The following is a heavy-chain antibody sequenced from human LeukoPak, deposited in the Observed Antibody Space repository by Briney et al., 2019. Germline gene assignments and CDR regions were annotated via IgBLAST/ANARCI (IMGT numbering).Heavy chain of an antibody. CDR2: IYYSGST. V-gene: IGHV4-59*08. J-gene: IGHJ5*02. CDR1: GGSISSYY. CDR3: ARRLGYCSGGSCPNWFDH. D-gene: IGHD2-15*01. Sequence: SETLSLTCTVSGGSISSYYWSWLRQPPGKGLEGGGYIYYSGSTNYNPSLKSRVTISVDTSKNQFSLKLSSVTAADTAVYYCARRLGYCSGGSCPNWFDHWGQGTLVTVSS.